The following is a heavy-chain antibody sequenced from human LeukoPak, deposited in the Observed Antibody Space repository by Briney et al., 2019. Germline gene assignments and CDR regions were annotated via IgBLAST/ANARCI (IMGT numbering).Heavy chain of an antibody. J-gene: IGHJ6*02. Sequence: ASVKVSCKASGYTFANFDINWVRQATGQGLEWMGWINPNNGNTGYAQKFQGRVTLTRDTSISTAYMEVSSLRSEDTAVYYCAREDTAMVAYYYYGMDVWGQGTTVTVSS. CDR3: AREDTAMVAYYYYGMDV. D-gene: IGHD5-18*01. CDR2: INPNNGNT. CDR1: GYTFANFD. V-gene: IGHV1-8*01.